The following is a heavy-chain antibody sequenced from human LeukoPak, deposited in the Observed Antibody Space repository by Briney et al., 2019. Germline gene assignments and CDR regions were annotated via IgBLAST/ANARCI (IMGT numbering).Heavy chain of an antibody. D-gene: IGHD3-10*01. CDR3: AKGVGSSGSYRYNWFDP. Sequence: GGSLRLSCAASGFTFDDYAMHWVRQAPGKGLEWVSGISWNSGSIGYADSVKGRFTISRDNAKNSLYLQMNSLRAEDTALYYCAKGVGSSGSYRYNWFDPWGQGTLVTVSS. CDR2: ISWNSGSI. CDR1: GFTFDDYA. J-gene: IGHJ5*02. V-gene: IGHV3-9*01.